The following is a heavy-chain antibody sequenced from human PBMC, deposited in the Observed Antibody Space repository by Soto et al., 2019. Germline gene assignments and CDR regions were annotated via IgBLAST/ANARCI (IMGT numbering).Heavy chain of an antibody. D-gene: IGHD3-3*01. V-gene: IGHV4-39*01. Sequence: QLQLQESGPGLVKPSETLSLTCTVSGGSISSSSYYWGWIRQPPGKGLEWIGSIYYSGSTYYNPSLKSRVTISVDTSKNQFSLKLSSVTAADTAVYYCASLKRGIFGVVILDYWGQGTLVTVSS. J-gene: IGHJ4*02. CDR1: GGSISSSSYY. CDR3: ASLKRGIFGVVILDY. CDR2: IYYSGST.